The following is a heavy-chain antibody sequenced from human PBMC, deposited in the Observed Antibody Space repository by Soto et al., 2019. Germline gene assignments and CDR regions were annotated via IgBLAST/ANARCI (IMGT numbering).Heavy chain of an antibody. Sequence: GASVKVSCKASGYTFTSYAMHWVRQAPGQRLEWMGWINAGNGNTKYSQKFQGRVTITRDTSASTTYMELSSLRSEDTAVYYCARSITLPTPLDYWGQGTLVTVSS. D-gene: IGHD1-20*01. J-gene: IGHJ4*02. CDR1: GYTFTSYA. CDR2: INAGNGNT. V-gene: IGHV1-3*01. CDR3: ARSITLPTPLDY.